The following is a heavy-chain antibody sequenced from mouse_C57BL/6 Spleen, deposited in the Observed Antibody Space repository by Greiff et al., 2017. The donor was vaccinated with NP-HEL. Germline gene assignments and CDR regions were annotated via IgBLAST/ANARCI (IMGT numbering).Heavy chain of an antibody. V-gene: IGHV5-4*01. CDR1: GFTFSSYA. Sequence: EVKLQESGGGLVKPGGSLKLSCAASGFTFSSYAMSWVRQTPEKRLEWVATISDGGSYTYYPDNVKGRFTISRDNAKNNLYLQMSHLKSEDTAMYYCAREHGSSYDYAMDYWGQGTSVTVSS. CDR3: AREHGSSYDYAMDY. CDR2: ISDGGSYT. J-gene: IGHJ4*01. D-gene: IGHD1-1*01.